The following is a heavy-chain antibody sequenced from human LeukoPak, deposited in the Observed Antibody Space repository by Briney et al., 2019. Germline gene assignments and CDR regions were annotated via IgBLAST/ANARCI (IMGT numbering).Heavy chain of an antibody. J-gene: IGHJ4*02. D-gene: IGHD4-11*01. CDR1: GFTFSDYY. Sequence: GGSLRLSCAASGFTFSDYYMSWIRQAPGKGLEWVSYISSSGSTIYYADFVKGRFTISRDNAKNSLYLQMNSLRAEDTAGYYCAREAPPVGTVNYGGREPRVTVS. CDR3: AREAPPVGTVNY. CDR2: ISSSGSTI. V-gene: IGHV3-11*01.